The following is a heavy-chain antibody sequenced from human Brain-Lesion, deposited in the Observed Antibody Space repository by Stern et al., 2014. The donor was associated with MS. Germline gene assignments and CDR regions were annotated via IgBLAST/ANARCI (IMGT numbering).Heavy chain of an antibody. CDR3: ARLRIPDLGFSGYDPAFDY. CDR2: ISFDGNNK. J-gene: IGHJ4*02. Sequence: VQLLESGGGVVQPGRSLRLSCAASGFTFSHYAMYWVRQAPGKGLEWVAVISFDGNNKGYVDSIKGRFTIFRDNSKNTLYLQMNSLRGEDTAVYSCARLRIPDLGFSGYDPAFDYWGQGTLVTVSS. D-gene: IGHD5-12*01. V-gene: IGHV3-30-3*01. CDR1: GFTFSHYA.